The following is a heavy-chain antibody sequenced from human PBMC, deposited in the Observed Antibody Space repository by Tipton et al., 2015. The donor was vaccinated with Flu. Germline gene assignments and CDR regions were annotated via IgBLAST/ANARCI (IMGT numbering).Heavy chain of an antibody. V-gene: IGHV4-4*07. Sequence: TLSLTCTVSGGSISSYCWSWIRQPAGKGLEWIGCIYTSGSTNYNPSLKSRVTMSVDTSKNQFSLKLSSVTAADTAVYYCAREGPCSTSCYYYYYGMDVWGQGTTVTVSS. J-gene: IGHJ6*02. CDR3: AREGPCSTSCYYYYYGMDV. CDR1: GGSISSYC. CDR2: IYTSGST. D-gene: IGHD2-2*01.